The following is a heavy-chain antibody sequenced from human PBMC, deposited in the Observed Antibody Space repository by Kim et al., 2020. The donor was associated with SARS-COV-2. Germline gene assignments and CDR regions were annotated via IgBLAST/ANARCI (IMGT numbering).Heavy chain of an antibody. J-gene: IGHJ4*02. CDR3: ARGDGGCLSD. V-gene: IGHV4-4*02. Sequence: RTTYTPSLKSRVTISVDKSKNQFSLKLSSVTAADTAVYYCARGDGGCLSDWGQGTLVTVSS. CDR2: RT. D-gene: IGHD2-15*01.